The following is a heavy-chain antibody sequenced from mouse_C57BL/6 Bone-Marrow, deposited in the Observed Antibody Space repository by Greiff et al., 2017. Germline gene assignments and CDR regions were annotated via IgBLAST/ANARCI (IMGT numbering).Heavy chain of an antibody. CDR2: IDPSASYT. D-gene: IGHD1-1*01. Sequence: QVQLQQPGAELVMPGASVKLSCKASGYTFTSYWMHWVKQRPGQGLEWIGEIDPSASYTNYNQKFKGKSTLTVDKSSSTAYMQLSSLTSEDSAVYYCARSLVTPVVAPCDYWGQGTTLTVSS. J-gene: IGHJ2*01. V-gene: IGHV1-69*01. CDR1: GYTFTSYW. CDR3: ARSLVTPVVAPCDY.